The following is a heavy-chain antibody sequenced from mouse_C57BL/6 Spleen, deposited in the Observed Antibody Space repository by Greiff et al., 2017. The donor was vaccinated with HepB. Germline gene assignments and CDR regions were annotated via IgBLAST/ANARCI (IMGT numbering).Heavy chain of an antibody. V-gene: IGHV1-69*01. CDR3: ARLDGSRDWYFDV. D-gene: IGHD1-1*01. CDR2: IDPSDSYT. Sequence: QVQLQQPGAELVMPGASVKLSCKASGYTFTSYWMHWVKQRPGQGLEWIGEIDPSDSYTNYNQKFKGKSTLTVDKSSSTAYMQLSSLTSEDSAVYYCARLDGSRDWYFDVWGTGTTVTVSS. J-gene: IGHJ1*03. CDR1: GYTFTSYW.